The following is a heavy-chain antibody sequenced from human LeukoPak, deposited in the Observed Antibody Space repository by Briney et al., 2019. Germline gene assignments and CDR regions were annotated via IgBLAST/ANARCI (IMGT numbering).Heavy chain of an antibody. CDR3: ARSTSPYCSSTSCYSGGTYYYYYMDV. Sequence: ASVKVSCKASGYTFTGYYMHWVRQAPGQGLEWMGWINPNSGGTNYARKFQGRVTMTRDTSISTAYMELSRLRSDDTAVYYCARSTSPYCSSTSCYSGGTYYYYYMDVWGKGTTVTVSS. J-gene: IGHJ6*03. V-gene: IGHV1-2*02. CDR1: GYTFTGYY. D-gene: IGHD2-2*02. CDR2: INPNSGGT.